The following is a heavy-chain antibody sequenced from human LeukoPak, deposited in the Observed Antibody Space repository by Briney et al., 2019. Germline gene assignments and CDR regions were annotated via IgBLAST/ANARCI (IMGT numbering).Heavy chain of an antibody. J-gene: IGHJ4*02. V-gene: IGHV3-7*01. CDR1: GFTFSSYA. CDR2: IKQDGSEK. Sequence: GGSLRLSCAASGFTFSSYAMSWVRQAPGKGLEGVANIKQDGSEKYYVDSVKGRFTISKDNAKNSLYLQMNSLRAEDTAVYYCARDLSRSFSMIRGLIQHREFDFWGRGTLVTVSS. D-gene: IGHD3-10*01. CDR3: ARDLSRSFSMIRGLIQHREFDF.